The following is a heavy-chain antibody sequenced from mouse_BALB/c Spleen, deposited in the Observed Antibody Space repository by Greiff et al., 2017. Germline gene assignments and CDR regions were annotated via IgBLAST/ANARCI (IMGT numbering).Heavy chain of an antibody. CDR1: GYTFTSYW. D-gene: IGHD3-1*01. J-gene: IGHJ2*01. CDR3: ARSGYFDY. CDR2: INPSNGRT. Sequence: QVQLQQPGAELVKPGASVKLSCKASGYTFTSYWMHWVKQRPGHGLEWIGEINPSNGRTNYNEKFKSKATLTVDQSSSTAYMQLSSLTSEDSAVYYCARSGYFDYWGQGTTLTVSS. V-gene: IGHV1S81*02.